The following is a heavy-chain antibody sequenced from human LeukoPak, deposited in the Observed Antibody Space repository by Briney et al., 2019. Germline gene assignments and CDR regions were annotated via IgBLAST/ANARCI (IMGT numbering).Heavy chain of an antibody. CDR1: GGSISSYY. CDR3: ARDGSSSPPYYYYGMDV. Sequence: SETLSLTCAVYGGSISSYYWSWIRQPPGKGLEWIGYIYYSGSTNYNPSLKSRVTISVDTSKNQFSLKLSSVTAADTAVYYCARDGSSSPPYYYYGMDVWGQGTTVTVSS. CDR2: IYYSGST. D-gene: IGHD6-6*01. V-gene: IGHV4-59*01. J-gene: IGHJ6*02.